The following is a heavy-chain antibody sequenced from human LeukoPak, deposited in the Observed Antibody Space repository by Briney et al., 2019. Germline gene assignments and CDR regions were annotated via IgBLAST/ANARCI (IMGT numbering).Heavy chain of an antibody. CDR3: ASGYSSSWPDY. J-gene: IGHJ4*02. V-gene: IGHV4-39*01. Sequence: SETLSLTCTVSGGSISSSSYYWGWIRQPPGKGLEWIGSVYYSGITYYKPSLKSRVTISVDTSKNQFSLKLSSVTAADTAVYYCASGYSSSWPDYWGQGTLVTVSS. CDR1: GGSISSSSYY. CDR2: VYYSGIT. D-gene: IGHD6-13*01.